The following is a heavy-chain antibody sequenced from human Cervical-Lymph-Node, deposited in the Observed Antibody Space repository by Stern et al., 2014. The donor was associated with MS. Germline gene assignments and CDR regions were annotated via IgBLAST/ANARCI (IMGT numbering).Heavy chain of an antibody. Sequence: VQLVESGGGLVKPGGSLRLSCAASGFNFSRYSMNLVRQAPGKGLEWVSSISSTTTYIYYADSVRGRFTISRDNAKTSLFLQMNSLRVEDTAVYYCVKYCSSSSCSGFDHWGQGALVTVSS. CDR1: GFNFSRYS. CDR3: VKYCSSSSCSGFDH. CDR2: ISSTTTYI. V-gene: IGHV3-21*01. D-gene: IGHD2-2*01. J-gene: IGHJ4*02.